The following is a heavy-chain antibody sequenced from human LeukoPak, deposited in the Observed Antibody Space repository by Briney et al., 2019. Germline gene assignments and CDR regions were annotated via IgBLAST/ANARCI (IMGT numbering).Heavy chain of an antibody. V-gene: IGHV3-23*01. CDR1: GFTFSSYA. CDR2: ISGSGGST. D-gene: IGHD4-17*01. CDR3: AKDAYGDYVTDY. J-gene: IGHJ4*02. Sequence: GGSLRLSCAASGFTFSSYAMSWVRQAPGKGLEWVSAISGSGGSTYCADSVKGRFAISRDNSKNTLYLQMNSLRAEDTAVYYCAKDAYGDYVTDYWGQGTLVTVSS.